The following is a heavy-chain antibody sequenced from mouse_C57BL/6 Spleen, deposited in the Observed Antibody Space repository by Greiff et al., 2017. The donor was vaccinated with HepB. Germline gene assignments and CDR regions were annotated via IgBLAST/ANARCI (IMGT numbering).Heavy chain of an antibody. CDR3: ARHGLRNWYFDV. CDR1: GFTFSSYG. J-gene: IGHJ1*03. CDR2: ISSGGSYT. D-gene: IGHD2-2*01. V-gene: IGHV5-6*01. Sequence: EVQLVESGGDLVKPGGSLKLSCAASGFTFSSYGMSWVRQTPDKRLEWVATISSGGSYTYYPDSVKGRFTISRDNAKNTLYLQMSSLKSEDTAMYYCARHGLRNWYFDVWGTGTTVTVSS.